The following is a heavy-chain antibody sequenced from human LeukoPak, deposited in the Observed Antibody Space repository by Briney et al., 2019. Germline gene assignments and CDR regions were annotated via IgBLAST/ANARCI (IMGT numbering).Heavy chain of an antibody. Sequence: PSETLSLTCTVSGGSISSGDHNWSWIRQPPGXXXXXIXYXXXXXTXXXXXSXXXRVTXSVDVTNNRYSLNVTSVTAADTAVYYCVREKWGSSIIDSWGQGTLVVVSS. D-gene: IGHD1-26*01. J-gene: IGHJ4*02. CDR3: VREKWGSSIIDS. CDR1: GGSISSGDHN. CDR2: XXXXXTX. V-gene: IGHV4-30-4*01.